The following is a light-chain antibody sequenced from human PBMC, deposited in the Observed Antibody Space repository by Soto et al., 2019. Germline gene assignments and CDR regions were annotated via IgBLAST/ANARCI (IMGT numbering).Light chain of an antibody. CDR2: EVS. Sequence: QSALTQPSSVSASPGQSITIPCTGTSSDVGGYNYVSWYQQHPGKAPKLMIYEVSNRTAGVSNRFSCSKSGNTASLTISGLQADDEADYYCSSYASSTSLYVFGTGTKLTVL. V-gene: IGLV2-14*01. CDR3: SSYASSTSLYV. J-gene: IGLJ1*01. CDR1: SSDVGGYNY.